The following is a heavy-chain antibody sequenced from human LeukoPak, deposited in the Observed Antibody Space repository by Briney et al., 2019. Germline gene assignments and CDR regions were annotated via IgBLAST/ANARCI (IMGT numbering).Heavy chain of an antibody. CDR3: AKRWGSVSGQRYFDN. D-gene: IGHD3-16*01. CDR2: ISGRGDGT. Sequence: GGSVRLSCAVSGFLFNIYAMTWVRPAPGKGVEWVSGISGRGDGTYYGDPVKGRFTISRDNSKNTLYLQMNSLRAEDTAVYYCAKRWGSVSGQRYFDNWGQGTLVTVSS. V-gene: IGHV3-23*01. CDR1: GFLFNIYA. J-gene: IGHJ4*02.